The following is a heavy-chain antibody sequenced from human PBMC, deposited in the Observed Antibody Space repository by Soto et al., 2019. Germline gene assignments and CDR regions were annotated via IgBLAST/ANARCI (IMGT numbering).Heavy chain of an antibody. J-gene: IGHJ4*02. CDR1: GFTFSIYG. Sequence: PGGSLRLSCAASGFTFSIYGLSWVRQAPGKGLEWVSAISGSGENTYYADSVKGRFTISRDNPKNTLYLQMNSLRAEDTAVYYCARDHYAIKVQYNPPSTFDYWGQGTLVTVSS. V-gene: IGHV3-23*01. D-gene: IGHD3-9*01. CDR3: ARDHYAIKVQYNPPSTFDY. CDR2: ISGSGENT.